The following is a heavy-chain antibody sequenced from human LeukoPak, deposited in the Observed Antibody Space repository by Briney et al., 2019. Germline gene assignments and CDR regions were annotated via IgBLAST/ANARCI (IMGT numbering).Heavy chain of an antibody. CDR1: GFTFSSYA. D-gene: IGHD3-22*01. V-gene: IGHV3-23*01. Sequence: GGSLRLSCAASGFTFSSYAMSWVRQAPGKGLEWVSAISGGGASGGRTYYADAVKGRFTISRDFSKNTVFLHMNSLRAEDTAMYYCARGDDSGYYDYFDYWGQGALVTVSS. J-gene: IGHJ4*02. CDR3: ARGDDSGYYDYFDY. CDR2: ISGGGASGGRT.